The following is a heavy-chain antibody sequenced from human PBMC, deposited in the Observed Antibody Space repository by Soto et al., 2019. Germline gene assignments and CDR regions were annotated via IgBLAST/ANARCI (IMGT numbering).Heavy chain of an antibody. CDR3: AKDRSSWPQTHFCHGMDV. D-gene: IGHD3-3*01. CDR1: GFTFSSYA. CDR2: ISGSGGST. J-gene: IGHJ6*02. V-gene: IGHV3-23*01. Sequence: GGSLRLSCAASGFTFSSYAMSWVRQAPGKGLEWVSAISGSGGSTYYADSVKGRFTISRDNSKNTLYLQMNSLRAEDTAVYYCAKDRSSWPQTHFCHGMDVGGQGTPVTVS.